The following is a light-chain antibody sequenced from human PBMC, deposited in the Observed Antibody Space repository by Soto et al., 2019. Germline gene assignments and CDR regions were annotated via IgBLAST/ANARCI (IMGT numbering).Light chain of an antibody. V-gene: IGLV2-8*01. CDR3: SSYGGANNVE. CDR2: EVS. J-gene: IGLJ2*01. Sequence: QSVLTQPPSASGSPGQSVTISCTGTSSDVGGYTYVSWYQQYPGKAPNIMIYEVSERPAGVPVRLAGSKSGSTACLTVSGPQAEDVAEFFCSSYGGANNVELGGGTKVTVL. CDR1: SSDVGGYTY.